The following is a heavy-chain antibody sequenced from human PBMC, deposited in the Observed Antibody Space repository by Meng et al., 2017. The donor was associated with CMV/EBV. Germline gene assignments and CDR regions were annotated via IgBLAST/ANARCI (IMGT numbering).Heavy chain of an antibody. D-gene: IGHD3-22*01. Sequence: SETLSLTCTASGGSISSYYWSWIRQPPGKGLEWIGYIYYSGSTNYNPSLKSRVTISVDTSKNQFSLKLSSVTAADTAVYYCARGNGYYYDSSGYPLYYYYYGMDVWGQGTTVTVSS. CDR1: GGSISSYY. CDR3: ARGNGYYYDSSGYPLYYYYYGMDV. J-gene: IGHJ6*02. V-gene: IGHV4-59*01. CDR2: IYYSGST.